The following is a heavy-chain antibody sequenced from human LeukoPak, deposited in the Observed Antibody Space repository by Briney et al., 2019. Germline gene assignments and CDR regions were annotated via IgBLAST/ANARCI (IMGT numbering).Heavy chain of an antibody. CDR2: INPNSGGT. Sequence: ASVKVSCKASGYTFTGYCMHWVRQAPGQGLEWMGWINPNSGGTNYAQKFQGRVTMTRDTSISTAYMELSRLRSDDTAVYYCARVLGYYDSSGYPLAGWGQGTLVTVSS. CDR1: GYTFTGYC. J-gene: IGHJ4*02. CDR3: ARVLGYYDSSGYPLAG. V-gene: IGHV1-2*02. D-gene: IGHD3-22*01.